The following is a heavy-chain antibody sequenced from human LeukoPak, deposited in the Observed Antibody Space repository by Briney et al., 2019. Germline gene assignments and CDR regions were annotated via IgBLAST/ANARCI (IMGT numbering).Heavy chain of an antibody. CDR1: GYTFTGYY. CDR2: INPNSGGT. D-gene: IGHD2-15*01. Sequence: ASVKVSCKASGYTFTGYYMHWVRQAPGQGLEWMGWINPNSGGTNYAQKFQGRVTMTTDTSTSTAYMELRSLRSDDTAVYYCARPNIRYCSGGACSNDGSDYWGQGTLVTVSS. V-gene: IGHV1-2*02. CDR3: ARPNIRYCSGGACSNDGSDY. J-gene: IGHJ4*02.